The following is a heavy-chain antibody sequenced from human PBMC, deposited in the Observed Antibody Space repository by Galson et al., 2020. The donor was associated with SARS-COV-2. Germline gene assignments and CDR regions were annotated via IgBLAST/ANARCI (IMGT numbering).Heavy chain of an antibody. CDR3: ARVVLRSWALDY. D-gene: IGHD3-22*01. CDR2: IWYDGRNK. Sequence: GGSLRLSCAASGFTFSSYGMHWVRQAPGKGLEWVAVIWYDGRNKYYADSVKGRFTISRDNSKNTLYLQMNSLRAEDTAVYYCARVVLRSWALDYWGQGTLVTVSS. J-gene: IGHJ4*02. CDR1: GFTFSSYG. V-gene: IGHV3-33*01.